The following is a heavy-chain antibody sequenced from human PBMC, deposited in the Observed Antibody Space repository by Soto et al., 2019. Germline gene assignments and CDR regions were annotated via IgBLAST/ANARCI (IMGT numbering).Heavy chain of an antibody. J-gene: IGHJ4*02. D-gene: IGHD1-7*01. CDR3: ARERNWIYVPDY. CDR2: INPNSDGT. CDR1: GYTFTDSY. Sequence: GASVKVSCKASGYTFTDSYIHWVRQAPGQGLEWMGWINPNSDGTNYAQKFQGRATMTSDTSISTVYLEVHRLRSVDTAVYYCARERNWIYVPDYWGQGTLVTVS. V-gene: IGHV1-2*02.